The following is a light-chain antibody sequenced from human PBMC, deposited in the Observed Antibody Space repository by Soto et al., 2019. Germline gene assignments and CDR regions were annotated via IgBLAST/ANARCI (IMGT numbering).Light chain of an antibody. Sequence: QSVLTQPASVSGSPEQSITISFTGTSSDVWSYNLVSWYQQHPGKAPKVMIYEATKRPSGVSNRFYGSKSGNTASLTNWGVQAEDEAEYYRCGYSGSGTVVFGGGTKLTVL. CDR1: SSDVWSYNL. J-gene: IGLJ3*02. V-gene: IGLV2-23*01. CDR3: CGYSGSGTVV. CDR2: EAT.